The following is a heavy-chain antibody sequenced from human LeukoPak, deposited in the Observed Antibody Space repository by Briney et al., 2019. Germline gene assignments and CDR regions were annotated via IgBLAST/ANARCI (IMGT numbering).Heavy chain of an antibody. V-gene: IGHV1-69*04. CDR1: GGTFSSYG. CDR3: ATDLARGYCSGGSCYPPHYYYYGMDV. D-gene: IGHD2-15*01. J-gene: IGHJ6*02. CDR2: SIPILGIA. Sequence: SVKVSCKASGGTFSSYGISWVRQGPGQGHEWMGRSIPILGIANYAQKFQGRVTITADKSTSTAYMELSSLRSEDTAVYYCATDLARGYCSGGSCYPPHYYYYGMDVWGQGTTVTVSS.